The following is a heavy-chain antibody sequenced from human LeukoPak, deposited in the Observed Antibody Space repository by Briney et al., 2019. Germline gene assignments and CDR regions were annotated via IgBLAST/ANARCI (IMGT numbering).Heavy chain of an antibody. V-gene: IGHV3-74*01. CDR2: INSDGSST. D-gene: IGHD2-15*01. CDR3: ARYCSGSICYSGVDY. CDR1: GFTLSNYW. J-gene: IGHJ4*02. Sequence: GGSLRLSCAGSGFTLSNYWMHWVRQAPGKGLVWVSGINSDGSSTNYADSVKGRLTISRENSKNTLYLQMSSLRAEDTAVYYCARYCSGSICYSGVDYWGQGTLVPVSS.